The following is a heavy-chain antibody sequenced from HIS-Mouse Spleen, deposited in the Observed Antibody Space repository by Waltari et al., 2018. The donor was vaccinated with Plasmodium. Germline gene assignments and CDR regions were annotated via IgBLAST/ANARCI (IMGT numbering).Heavy chain of an antibody. CDR2: IYYSGST. D-gene: IGHD6-13*01. V-gene: IGHV4-31*03. J-gene: IGHJ4*02. CDR3: ARSIAATVTFYFDY. CDR1: GGPITSGCSY. Sequence: QVQLQESGPGLVKPSQTLSLTCTVSGGPITSGCSYWSWIRQHPGKGLEWIGYIYYSGSTYYNPSLKSRVTISVDTSKNQFSLKLSSVTAADTAVYYCARSIAATVTFYFDYWGQGTLVTVSS.